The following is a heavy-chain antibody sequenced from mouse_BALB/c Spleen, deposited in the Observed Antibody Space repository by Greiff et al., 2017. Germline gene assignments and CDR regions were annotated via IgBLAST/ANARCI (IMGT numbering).Heavy chain of an antibody. J-gene: IGHJ3*01. CDR3: ARQGYPDAWFAY. CDR1: GFAFSSYD. CDR2: ISSGGGST. Sequence: EVQVVESGGGLVKPGGSLKLSCAASGFAFSSYDMSWVRQTPEKRLEWVAYISSGGGSTYYPDTVKGRFTISRDNAKNTLYLQMSSLKSEDTAMYYCARQGYPDAWFAYWGRGTLVTVSA. V-gene: IGHV5-12-1*01.